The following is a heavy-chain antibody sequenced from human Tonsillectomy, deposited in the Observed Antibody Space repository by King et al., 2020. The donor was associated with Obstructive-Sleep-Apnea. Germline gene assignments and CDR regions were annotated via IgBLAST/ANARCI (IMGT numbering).Heavy chain of an antibody. D-gene: IGHD6-19*01. CDR2: ISWDGGST. CDR1: GFTFDDYA. Sequence: VQLVESGGVVVQPGGSLRLSCAASGFTFDDYAMHWVRQAPGKGLEWVSLISWDGGSTYYADSVKGRFTISRDNSKNSLYLQMNSLRAEDTALYYCAKSLAVAGTGSDYFDYWGQGTLVTVS. CDR3: AKSLAVAGTGSDYFDY. V-gene: IGHV3-43D*03. J-gene: IGHJ4*02.